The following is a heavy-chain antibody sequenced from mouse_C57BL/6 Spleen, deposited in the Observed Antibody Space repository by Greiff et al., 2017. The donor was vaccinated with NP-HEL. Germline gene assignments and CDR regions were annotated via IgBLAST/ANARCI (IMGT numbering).Heavy chain of an antibody. CDR1: GYAFSSYW. CDR2: IYPGDGDT. J-gene: IGHJ1*03. Sequence: VQLQQSGAELVKPGASVKISCKASGYAFSSYWMNWVKQRPGKGLEWIGQIYPGDGDTNYNGKFKGKATLTADKSSSTAYMQLSSLTSEDSAVYFWARATGILWYFDVWGTGTTVTVSS. D-gene: IGHD6-1*01. V-gene: IGHV1-80*01. CDR3: ARATGILWYFDV.